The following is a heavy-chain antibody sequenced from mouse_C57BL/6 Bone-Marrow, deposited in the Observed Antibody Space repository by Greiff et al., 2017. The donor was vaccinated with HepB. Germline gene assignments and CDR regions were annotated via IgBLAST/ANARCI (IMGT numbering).Heavy chain of an antibody. CDR3: ARHTVVARDCSFAY. CDR2: ISSGGSYT. V-gene: IGHV5-6*01. Sequence: VQLKESGGDLVKPGGSLKLSCAASGFTFSSYGMSWVRQTPDKRLEWVATISSGGSYTYYPDSVKGRFTISRDNAKNTLYLQMSSLKSEDTAMYYCARHTVVARDCSFAYWGQGTLVTVSA. CDR1: GFTFSSYG. J-gene: IGHJ3*01. D-gene: IGHD1-1*01.